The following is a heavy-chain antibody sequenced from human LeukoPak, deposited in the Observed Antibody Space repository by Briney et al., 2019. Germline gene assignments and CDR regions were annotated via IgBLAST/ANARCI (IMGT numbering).Heavy chain of an antibody. V-gene: IGHV3-23*01. Sequence: PGGSLRLSCAASGLTFSNYAMSWVRQAPGKGLEWVSAITGSGGNTYYADSVKGRFTISRDNSKNTVFLQMNSLRAEDTAVYYCAKWGDYDVLTGDYVSDYWGQGTLVTVSS. J-gene: IGHJ4*02. CDR2: ITGSGGNT. CDR3: AKWGDYDVLTGDYVSDY. CDR1: GLTFSNYA. D-gene: IGHD3-9*01.